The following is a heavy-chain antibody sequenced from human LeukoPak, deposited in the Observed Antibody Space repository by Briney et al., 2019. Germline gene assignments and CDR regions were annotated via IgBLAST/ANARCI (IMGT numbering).Heavy chain of an antibody. V-gene: IGHV1-2*02. J-gene: IGHJ4*02. D-gene: IGHD2-15*01. CDR3: ARGVGWAGKYYFDY. CDR2: INPNSGGT. CDR1: GYTFTGYY. Sequence: ASVKVSCKASGYTFTGYYMHWVRQAPGQGLEWVGWINPNSGGTNYAQKFQGRVTMTRDTSISTAYMELSRLRSDDTAVYYCARGVGWAGKYYFDYWGQGTLVTVSS.